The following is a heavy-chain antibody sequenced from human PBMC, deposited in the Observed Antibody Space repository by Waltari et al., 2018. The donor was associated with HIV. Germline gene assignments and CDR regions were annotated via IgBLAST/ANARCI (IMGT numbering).Heavy chain of an antibody. CDR2: IYHSGST. Sequence: QVQLQESSPGLLKPSETLSLTCAVSGYSISSGYYWGWIRQPPGKGLEWIGSIYHSGSTYYNPSLKSRVTISVDTSKNQFSLKLSSVTAADTAIYHCASAFIEYFDSWGQGTLVTVSS. J-gene: IGHJ4*02. CDR1: GYSISSGYY. D-gene: IGHD3-16*02. CDR3: ASAFIEYFDS. V-gene: IGHV4-38-2*01.